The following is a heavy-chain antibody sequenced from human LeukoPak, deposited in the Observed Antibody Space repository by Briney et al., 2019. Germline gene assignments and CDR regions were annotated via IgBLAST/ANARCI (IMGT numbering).Heavy chain of an antibody. J-gene: IGHJ6*02. CDR3: ARRDAMDV. CDR2: INRDGSER. D-gene: IGHD5-24*01. CDR1: GFTFSNYW. Sequence: GGSLRLSCAASGFTFSNYWMTWVRQAPGKGLEWVANINRDGSERYYVDSVKGRFTISRDDAKSSLYLQMNSLRAEDTAVYYCARRDAMDVWGQGTTVTVSS. V-gene: IGHV3-7*03.